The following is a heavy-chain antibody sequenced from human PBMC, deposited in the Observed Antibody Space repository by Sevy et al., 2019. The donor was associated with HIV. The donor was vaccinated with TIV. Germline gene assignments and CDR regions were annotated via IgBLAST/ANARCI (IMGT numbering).Heavy chain of an antibody. CDR1: GYTFTSYG. CDR3: ARDTEYSYGPRAAFDI. Sequence: ASVKVSCKASGYTFTSYGISWVRQAPGQGLEWMGWIGPYNGNTNYAQKIQGRVTMTTDTSTNTAYMELRSLGSDDTAVYYCARDTEYSYGPRAAFDIWGQGTMVTVSS. J-gene: IGHJ3*02. V-gene: IGHV1-18*01. D-gene: IGHD5-18*01. CDR2: IGPYNGNT.